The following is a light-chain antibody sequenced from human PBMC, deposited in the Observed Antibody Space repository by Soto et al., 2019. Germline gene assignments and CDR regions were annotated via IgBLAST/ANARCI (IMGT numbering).Light chain of an antibody. V-gene: IGLV2-14*01. CDR3: CSYASSTSYV. CDR1: SSDVGGYNF. CDR2: DVT. Sequence: QSDLTQPASVSGSPGQSITISCTGTSSDVGGYNFVSWYQQYPGKAPKLMIHDVTSRPSGLSNRFSGSKSGTTASLTISGLQAEDEADYYCCSYASSTSYVFGTGTKVTVL. J-gene: IGLJ1*01.